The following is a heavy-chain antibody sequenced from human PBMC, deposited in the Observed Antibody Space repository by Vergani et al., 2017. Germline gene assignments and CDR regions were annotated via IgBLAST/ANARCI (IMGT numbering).Heavy chain of an antibody. CDR3: ARESYGLGRLEWFDP. V-gene: IGHV1-46*01. J-gene: IGHJ5*02. D-gene: IGHD3-10*01. CDR2: INPSGGNT. Sequence: QVQLVQSGAEVKKPGASVKVSCKTSGYIFTNYYMHWVRQAPGQGLEWMGIINPSGGNTRYAQKFQGRVSMTRDTSTRAVYMELGSLKSEETARYYCARESYGLGRLEWFDPWGQGTLVTVAS. CDR1: GYIFTNYY.